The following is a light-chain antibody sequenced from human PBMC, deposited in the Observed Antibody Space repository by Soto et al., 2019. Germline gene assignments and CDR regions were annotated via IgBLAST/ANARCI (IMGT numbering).Light chain of an antibody. CDR1: EHLSSVY. Sequence: EIVLTQSPGTLSLSPGERATLSCRASEHLSSVYLAWYQQRPGQPPRLLIYGASNRATGIPDRFSGSGSGTDFTLIINRLEPEDVAIYYCRQYGGSPRITFGQGTRLEIK. V-gene: IGKV3-20*01. J-gene: IGKJ5*01. CDR2: GAS. CDR3: RQYGGSPRIT.